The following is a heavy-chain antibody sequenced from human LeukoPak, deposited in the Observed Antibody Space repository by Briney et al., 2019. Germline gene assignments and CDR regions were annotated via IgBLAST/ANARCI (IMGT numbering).Heavy chain of an antibody. CDR3: ARLTYDSSGYSIDY. D-gene: IGHD3-22*01. J-gene: IGHJ4*02. Sequence: GESLKISCKGSGYNFNTYWIGWVRQMPGKGLEWMGIIYPGDSDTRYSPSFQGQVTSSADKSISTAYLQWSSLKASDTAMYYCARLTYDSSGYSIDYWGQGTLVTVSS. CDR1: GYNFNTYW. V-gene: IGHV5-51*01. CDR2: IYPGDSDT.